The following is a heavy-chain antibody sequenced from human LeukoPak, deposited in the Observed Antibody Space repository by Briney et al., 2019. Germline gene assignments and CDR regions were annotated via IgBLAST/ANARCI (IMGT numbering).Heavy chain of an antibody. Sequence: PSETLSLTCAVYGGSFSGYYWSWIRQPPGKGLEWIGEINHSGSTNYNPSLKSRVTISVDTSKNQFSLKLSSVTAADTAVYYCARTTTFYYDFWSGVGPYYFDYWGQGTLVTVSS. D-gene: IGHD3-3*01. J-gene: IGHJ4*02. CDR1: GGSFSGYY. CDR3: ARTTTFYYDFWSGVGPYYFDY. CDR2: INHSGST. V-gene: IGHV4-34*01.